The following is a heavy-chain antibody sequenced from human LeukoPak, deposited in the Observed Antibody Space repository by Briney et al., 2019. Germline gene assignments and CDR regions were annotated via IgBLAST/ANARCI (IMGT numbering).Heavy chain of an antibody. D-gene: IGHD3-10*01. J-gene: IGHJ4*02. CDR3: ARGRPRYYGSGSYNY. Sequence: SETLSLTCGVSGGSLSFYYWSWIRQSPGKGLEWIAEISQNGDSNYNMSLKSRVTMSVDTSKNQFSLKLSSVTAADTAVYYCARGRPRYYGSGSYNYWGQGTLVTVSS. CDR1: GGSLSFYY. V-gene: IGHV4-34*01. CDR2: ISQNGDS.